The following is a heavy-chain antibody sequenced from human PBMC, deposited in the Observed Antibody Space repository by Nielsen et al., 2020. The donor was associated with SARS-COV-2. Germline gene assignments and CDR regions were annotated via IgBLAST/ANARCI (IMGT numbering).Heavy chain of an antibody. CDR2: IIPIFGTA. CDR3: ARSPYDYVWGSYGSYAFDI. Sequence: WVRQAPGQGLEWMGGIIPIFGTANYAQKFQGRVTITADESTSTAYMELSSLRSEDTAVYYCARSPYDYVWGSYGSYAFDIWGQGTMVTV. V-gene: IGHV1-69*01. D-gene: IGHD3-16*01. J-gene: IGHJ3*02.